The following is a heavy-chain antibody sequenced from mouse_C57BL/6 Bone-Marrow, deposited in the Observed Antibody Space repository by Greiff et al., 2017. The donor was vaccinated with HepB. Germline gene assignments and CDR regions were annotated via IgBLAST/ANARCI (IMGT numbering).Heavy chain of an antibody. CDR1: GYTLTDYY. CDR2: INPYNGGT. V-gene: IGHV1-19*01. CDR3: ARRTYYSNYEAWFAY. Sequence: EVKLVESGPVLVKPGASVKMSCKASGYTLTDYYMNWVKQSHGKSLEWIGVINPYNGGTSYNQKFKGKATLTVDKSSSTAYMELNSLTSEDSAVYYCARRTYYSNYEAWFAYWGQGTLVTVSA. J-gene: IGHJ3*01. D-gene: IGHD2-5*01.